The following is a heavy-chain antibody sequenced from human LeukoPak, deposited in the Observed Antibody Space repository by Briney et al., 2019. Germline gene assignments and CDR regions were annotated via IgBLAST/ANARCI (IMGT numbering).Heavy chain of an antibody. V-gene: IGHV3-30*18. Sequence: GSLRLSCAASGFTLSNYGMHWVRQAPGKGLEWVAVILYDGSNKYYADSVKGRFTISRDNSNNTLYLQMYSLRAEDTAVYYCAKDRGDYGDYGFYWGQGTLVTVSS. J-gene: IGHJ4*02. CDR2: ILYDGSNK. CDR1: GFTLSNYG. D-gene: IGHD4-17*01. CDR3: AKDRGDYGDYGFY.